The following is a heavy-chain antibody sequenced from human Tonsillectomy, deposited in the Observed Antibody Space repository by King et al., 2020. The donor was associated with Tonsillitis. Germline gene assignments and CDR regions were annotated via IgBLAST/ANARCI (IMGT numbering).Heavy chain of an antibody. J-gene: IGHJ4*02. CDR2: IYYSGST. V-gene: IGHV4-59*08. CDR3: ARSGSYRSPADY. D-gene: IGHD1-26*01. CDR1: GGSISSYY. Sequence: QLQESGPGLVKPSETLSLTCTVSGGSISSYYWSWIRQPPGKGLEWVGYIYYSGSTNYNPSLKRRVTISGDTSKNQFSLKLSSVTAADTAVYYCARSGSYRSPADYWGQGTLVTVSS.